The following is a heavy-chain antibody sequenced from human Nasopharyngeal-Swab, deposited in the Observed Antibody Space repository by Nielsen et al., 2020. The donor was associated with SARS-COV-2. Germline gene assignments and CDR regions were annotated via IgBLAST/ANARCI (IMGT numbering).Heavy chain of an antibody. CDR1: GYTFTSYY. Sequence: ASVKVSCKASGYTFTSYYMHWVRQATGQGLEWMGIINPSGGSTSYAQKFQGRVTMTRDTSTSTVYMELSSLRSEDTAVYYCARDSGSNYDYVWGSYRYTSGYFDYWGQGTLVTVSS. J-gene: IGHJ4*02. CDR3: ARDSGSNYDYVWGSYRYTSGYFDY. D-gene: IGHD3-16*02. V-gene: IGHV1-46*01. CDR2: INPSGGST.